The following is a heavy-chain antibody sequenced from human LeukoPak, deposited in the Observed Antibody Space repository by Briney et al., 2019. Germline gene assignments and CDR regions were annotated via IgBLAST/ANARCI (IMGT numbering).Heavy chain of an antibody. J-gene: IGHJ4*02. D-gene: IGHD3-10*01. V-gene: IGHV3-23*01. CDR3: ARLSGSGSYSPFDY. CDR2: ISSSGSST. CDR1: GFTFTSYA. Sequence: GGSLRLSCAASGFTFTSYAMSWVRQAPGKGLEWVPSISSSGSSTYYADSAKGRFTISRDFSKNTLYLQMNSLRADDTAVYYCARLSGSGSYSPFDYWGQGTLVTVSS.